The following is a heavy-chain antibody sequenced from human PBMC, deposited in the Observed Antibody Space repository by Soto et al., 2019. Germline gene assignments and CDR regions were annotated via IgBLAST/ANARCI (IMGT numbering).Heavy chain of an antibody. Sequence: EVQLVESGGDLVQPGGSLRLSCVGSGFTFSSNWMSWVRQVPGKGLEWVANIQQDESEKYYVDSVKGRFTVSRDNAKNSMYLQMNSLRVDDTAVYHCARLRFGIMERDFDLWGQGTAVTVSS. V-gene: IGHV3-7*05. CDR1: GFTFSSNW. J-gene: IGHJ4*02. D-gene: IGHD3-16*01. CDR3: ARLRFGIMERDFDL. CDR2: IQQDESEK.